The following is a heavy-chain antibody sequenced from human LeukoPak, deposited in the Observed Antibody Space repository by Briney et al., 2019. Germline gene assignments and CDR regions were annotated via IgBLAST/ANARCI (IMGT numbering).Heavy chain of an antibody. J-gene: IGHJ6*02. V-gene: IGHV3-48*04. CDR1: GFTFRSYA. CDR3: ARVDYYDSSGYHSPDYYYYGMDV. CDR2: ITYNSGTI. Sequence: PGGSLRLSCAASGFTFRSYAMQWVRQAPGKGLEWVSYITYNSGTIFYADSVKGRFTISRDNAKNSLYLQMNSLRAEDTAVYYYARVDYYDSSGYHSPDYYYYGMDVWGQGTTVTVSS. D-gene: IGHD3-22*01.